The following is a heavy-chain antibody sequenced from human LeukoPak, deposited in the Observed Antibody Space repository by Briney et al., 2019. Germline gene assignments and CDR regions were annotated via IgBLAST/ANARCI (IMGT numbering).Heavy chain of an antibody. Sequence: SETLSLTCTVSGGSISGSSYYWAWIRQPPGKGLEWIGSIYYSGNTYYNPSLKSRVTISVDTSKNQFSLKLSSVTAADTAVYYCAMTYSSGWYDAFDIWGQGTMVTVSS. J-gene: IGHJ3*02. V-gene: IGHV4-39*07. CDR2: IYYSGNT. CDR3: AMTYSSGWYDAFDI. D-gene: IGHD6-19*01. CDR1: GGSISGSSYY.